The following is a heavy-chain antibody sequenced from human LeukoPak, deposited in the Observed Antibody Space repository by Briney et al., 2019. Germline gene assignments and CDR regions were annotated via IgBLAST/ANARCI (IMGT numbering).Heavy chain of an antibody. V-gene: IGHV4-34*01. CDR3: ARGAYYYDSSGAPYNWFDP. CDR2: IYHSGST. D-gene: IGHD3-22*01. Sequence: SETLSLTCAVYGGSFSGYYWSWIRQPPGKGLEWIGYIYHSGSTYYNPSLKSRVTISVDRSKNQFSLKLSSVTAADTAVYYCARGAYYYDSSGAPYNWFDPWGQGTLVTVSS. CDR1: GGSFSGYY. J-gene: IGHJ5*02.